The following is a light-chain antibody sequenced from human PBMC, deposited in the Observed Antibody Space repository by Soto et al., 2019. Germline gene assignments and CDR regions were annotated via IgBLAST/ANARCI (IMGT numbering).Light chain of an antibody. V-gene: IGLV1-44*01. J-gene: IGLJ2*01. CDR3: AAWDDSLNGPV. CDR2: SNN. Sequence: QSVLTQPPSASGTPGQRATISCSGSSSNIGSYTVNWYQQLPGTAPKLLIYSNNQRPSGVPDRFSGSKSGTSAFLAISGLQSADEADYYCAAWDDSLNGPVFGGGTKLTVL. CDR1: SSNIGSYT.